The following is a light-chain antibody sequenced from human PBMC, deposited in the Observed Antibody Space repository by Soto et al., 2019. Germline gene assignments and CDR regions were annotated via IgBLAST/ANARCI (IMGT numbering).Light chain of an antibody. J-gene: IGKJ1*01. V-gene: IGKV3-20*01. CDR3: QQYTSSPRA. CDR2: AAS. Sequence: EIVLTQSPGTLSLSPGESATLSCRASQSISSTFVAWYQQKPGQAPRLLIYAASSRATGIPDRFSASGSGTDYTLTISRLEPEDFALYYCQQYTSSPRAFGQGTKVEIK. CDR1: QSISSTF.